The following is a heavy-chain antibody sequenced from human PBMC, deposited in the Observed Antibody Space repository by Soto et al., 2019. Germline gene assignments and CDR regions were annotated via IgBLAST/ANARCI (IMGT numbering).Heavy chain of an antibody. Sequence: PSETLSLTCTVSGGSISSYYWSWIRQPAGKGLEWIGRIYTSGSTNYNPSLKSRVTTSVDTSKNQFSLKLSSVTAADTAVYYCARDPGDSSGYYYRHGYYYGMDVWGQGTTVTVSS. CDR1: GGSISSYY. V-gene: IGHV4-4*07. D-gene: IGHD3-22*01. CDR3: ARDPGDSSGYYYRHGYYYGMDV. J-gene: IGHJ6*02. CDR2: IYTSGST.